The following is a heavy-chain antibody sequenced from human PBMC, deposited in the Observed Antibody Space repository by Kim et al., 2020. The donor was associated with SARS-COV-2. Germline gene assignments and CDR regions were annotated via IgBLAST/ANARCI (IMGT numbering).Heavy chain of an antibody. CDR3: ARVVAGD. J-gene: IGHJ4*02. CDR2: IKPDGSEK. CDR1: GFTFSSSW. Sequence: GGSLRLSCAASGFTFSSSWMSWVRQAAGKGLEWVAKIKPDGSEKYYVDSVKGRFTISRDNAKNSLYLQMGSLRAEDTAVYYCARVVAGDWGQGTLVTVS. V-gene: IGHV3-7*03.